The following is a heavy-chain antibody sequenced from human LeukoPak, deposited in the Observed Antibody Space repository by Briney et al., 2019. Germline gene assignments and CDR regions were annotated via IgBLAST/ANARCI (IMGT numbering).Heavy chain of an antibody. CDR1: GFTFSSYW. V-gene: IGHV3-74*01. CDR2: INSDGSST. D-gene: IGHD3-22*01. CDR3: AKNYYDSSGYYYPDY. Sequence: GGSLRLSCAASGFTFSSYWMHWVRQAPGKGLVWVSRINSDGSSTSYADSVKGRFTISRDNAKNTLYLQMNSLRAEDTAVYYCAKNYYDSSGYYYPDYWGQGTLVTVSS. J-gene: IGHJ4*02.